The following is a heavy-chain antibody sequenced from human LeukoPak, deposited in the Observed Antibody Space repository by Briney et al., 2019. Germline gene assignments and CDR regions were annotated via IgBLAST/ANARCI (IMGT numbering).Heavy chain of an antibody. CDR3: AKGKGPPYYYYGMDV. V-gene: IGHV3-23*01. CDR1: GFSFSTYA. Sequence: GGSLRLSCAASGFSFSTYAMSWVRQAPGKGLEWVSGVNGNGGSTSYADSVKGRFTIFRDNSKNTLYLQMNSLRAEDTAVYYCAKGKGPPYYYYGMDVWGQGTTVTVSS. J-gene: IGHJ6*02. CDR2: VNGNGGST.